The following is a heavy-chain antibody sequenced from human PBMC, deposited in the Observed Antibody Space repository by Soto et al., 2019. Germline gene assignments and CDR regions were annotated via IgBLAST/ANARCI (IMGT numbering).Heavy chain of an antibody. Sequence: PGGSRRLACAASGFTFSSYAMSWVRQAPGKGLEWVSAISGSGGSTYYADSVKGRFTISRDNSKNTLYLQMNSLRAEDTAVYYCAKDLTRGYSYTDAFDIWGQGTMVTVSS. CDR2: ISGSGGST. V-gene: IGHV3-23*01. J-gene: IGHJ3*02. D-gene: IGHD5-18*01. CDR1: GFTFSSYA. CDR3: AKDLTRGYSYTDAFDI.